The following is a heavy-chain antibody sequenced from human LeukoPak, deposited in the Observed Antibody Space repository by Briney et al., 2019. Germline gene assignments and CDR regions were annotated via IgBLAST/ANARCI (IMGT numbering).Heavy chain of an antibody. CDR1: GGSFSGYY. J-gene: IGHJ3*02. D-gene: IGHD2-15*01. CDR3: AREEDCSGGICYLGNAFDI. CDR2: INHSGST. Sequence: SETLSLTCAVYGGSFSGYYWSWIPQPPGKGLEWIGEINHSGSTNYNASLKSRVTISVDTSKNQFSLKLSSVTAADTAVYYCAREEDCSGGICYLGNAFDIWGQGTMVTVSS. V-gene: IGHV4-34*01.